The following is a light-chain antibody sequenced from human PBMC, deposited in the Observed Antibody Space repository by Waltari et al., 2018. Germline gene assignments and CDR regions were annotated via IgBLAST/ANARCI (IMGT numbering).Light chain of an antibody. CDR1: QDISYY. Sequence: DIQVTQSPSSLSVSVGDRVTITCQASQDISYYFNWYQQKPGKAPKLLIFEESNLAVGVPSRFSGRRAGADFSFTISSLQTEDIGTYYCQYDDFSMSSTFGQGTRLEIK. CDR3: QYDDFSMSST. CDR2: EES. J-gene: IGKJ5*01. V-gene: IGKV1-33*01.